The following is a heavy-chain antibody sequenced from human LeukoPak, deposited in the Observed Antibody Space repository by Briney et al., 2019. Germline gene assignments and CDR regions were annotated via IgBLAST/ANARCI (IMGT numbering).Heavy chain of an antibody. CDR3: ARLGYCSGGSCYAPGQ. D-gene: IGHD2-15*01. V-gene: IGHV3-30-3*01. CDR1: GFIFSIYP. Sequence: PGRPLRLSCAASGFIFSIYPMHWVRQAPGKGLEWVAFISHDGSNKNYADSVTGRFTISRDNSKKTLDLQMNSLRGEDTAVYYCARLGYCSGGSCYAPGQWGQGTLVTVSS. J-gene: IGHJ4*02. CDR2: ISHDGSNK.